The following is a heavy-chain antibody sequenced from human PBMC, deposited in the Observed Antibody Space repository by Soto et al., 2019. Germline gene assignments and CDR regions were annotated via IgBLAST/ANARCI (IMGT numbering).Heavy chain of an antibody. Sequence: GASVKVSCKASGGTFSSYAISWVRQAPGQGLEWMGGIIPIFGTANYAQKFQGRVTITADESTSTAYMELSSLRSEDTAVYYCARSQYDYVWGSYRYLYDYWGQGTLVTVSS. D-gene: IGHD3-16*02. CDR2: IIPIFGTA. CDR3: ARSQYDYVWGSYRYLYDY. V-gene: IGHV1-69*13. J-gene: IGHJ4*02. CDR1: GGTFSSYA.